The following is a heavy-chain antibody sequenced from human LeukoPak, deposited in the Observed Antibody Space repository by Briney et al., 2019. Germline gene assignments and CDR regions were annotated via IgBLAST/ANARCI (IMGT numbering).Heavy chain of an antibody. CDR1: GASISSYY. V-gene: IGHV4-4*07. CDR3: ARDDVDTPPLDY. CDR2: IYVSGTS. J-gene: IGHJ4*02. D-gene: IGHD5-18*01. Sequence: SETLSLTCSVSGASISSYYWSWIRQPAGKGLEWIGRIYVSGTSVYNPSLKSRVTMSVDTSKNQLSLRLQSVTAADTAVYYCARDDVDTPPLDYLGQGTLVTVSS.